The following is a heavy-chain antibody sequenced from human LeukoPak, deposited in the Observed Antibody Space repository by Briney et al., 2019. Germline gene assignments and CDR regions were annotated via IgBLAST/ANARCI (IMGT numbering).Heavy chain of an antibody. Sequence: PGGSLRLSCAASGFTFSNNWMTWVRQAPGKGLEWVANIKQDGSEKYYVDSVKGRFTISRDNSKNTLYLQMNSLRAEDTAVYYCAKSVGGTGDPVDYWGQGTLVIVSA. D-gene: IGHD6-19*01. CDR3: AKSVGGTGDPVDY. CDR1: GFTFSNNW. V-gene: IGHV3-7*03. J-gene: IGHJ4*02. CDR2: IKQDGSEK.